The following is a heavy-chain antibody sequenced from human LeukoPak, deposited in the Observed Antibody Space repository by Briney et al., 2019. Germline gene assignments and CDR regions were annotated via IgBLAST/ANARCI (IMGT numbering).Heavy chain of an antibody. Sequence: PGGSLRLSCAASGFTFSSYGMHWVRQAPGKGLEWVAVISYDGSNKYYADSVKGRFTISRDNSKNTLYLQMNSLRAEDTAVYYCAKGTGTVRGVTDYWGQGTLVTVSS. V-gene: IGHV3-30*18. CDR2: ISYDGSNK. D-gene: IGHD3-10*01. J-gene: IGHJ4*02. CDR1: GFTFSSYG. CDR3: AKGTGTVRGVTDY.